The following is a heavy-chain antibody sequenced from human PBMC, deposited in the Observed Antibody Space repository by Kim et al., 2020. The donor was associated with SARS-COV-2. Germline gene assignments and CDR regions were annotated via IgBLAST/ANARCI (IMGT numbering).Heavy chain of an antibody. J-gene: IGHJ4*02. CDR1: GFTFSSYA. CDR2: ISYDGSNK. Sequence: GGSLRLSCAASGFTFSSYAMHWVRQAPGKGLEWVAVISYDGSNKYYADSVKGRFTISRDNSKNTLYLQMNSLRAEDTAVYYCARDDPLSDPHFDCWGQGT. V-gene: IGHV3-30*04. D-gene: IGHD3-16*01. CDR3: ARDDPLSDPHFDC.